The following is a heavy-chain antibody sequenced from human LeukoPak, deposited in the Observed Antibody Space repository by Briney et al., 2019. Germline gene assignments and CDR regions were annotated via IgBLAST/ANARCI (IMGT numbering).Heavy chain of an antibody. D-gene: IGHD2-8*01. Sequence: SVKVSCKASGGTFSSYAISWVRQAPGQGLEWMGRIIPILGIANYAQKSQGRVTITADKSTSTAYMELSSLRSEDTAVYYCARAVPMLSAKYYYYYGMDVWGQGTTVTVSS. J-gene: IGHJ6*02. CDR1: GGTFSSYA. CDR3: ARAVPMLSAKYYYYYGMDV. CDR2: IIPILGIA. V-gene: IGHV1-69*04.